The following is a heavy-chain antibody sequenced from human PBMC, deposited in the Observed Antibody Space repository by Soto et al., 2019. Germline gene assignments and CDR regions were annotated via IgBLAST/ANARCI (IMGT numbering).Heavy chain of an antibody. D-gene: IGHD6-19*01. CDR3: ARDGAGYSSGGYNFYYCGMDV. CDR2: ISAYNGNT. J-gene: IGHJ6*02. CDR1: GYTFTSYG. Sequence: QVQLVQSGAEVKKPGASVKVSCKASGYTFTSYGISWVRQAPGQGLEWMGWISAYNGNTNYAQKIQGRVTMTTDTSTSTAYMERRSLRSADTAVYYCARDGAGYSSGGYNFYYCGMDVWGQGTTVTVSS. V-gene: IGHV1-18*01.